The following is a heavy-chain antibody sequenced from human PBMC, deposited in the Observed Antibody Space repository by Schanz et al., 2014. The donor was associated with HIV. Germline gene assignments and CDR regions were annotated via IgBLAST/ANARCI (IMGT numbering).Heavy chain of an antibody. CDR3: AKPEYDSRGNSQSHFDY. J-gene: IGHJ4*02. CDR2: ISESGGRT. CDR1: GFTFSIYG. V-gene: IGHV3-23*04. Sequence: VQLVESGGGVVQPGGSLRLSCAASGFTFSIYGIHWVRQAPGKGLEWVSSISESGGRTYYADSVNGRFTISRDNSKNTLYLQMTTLRIDDTAVYYCAKPEYDSRGNSQSHFDYWGQGTLVTVSS. D-gene: IGHD3-22*01.